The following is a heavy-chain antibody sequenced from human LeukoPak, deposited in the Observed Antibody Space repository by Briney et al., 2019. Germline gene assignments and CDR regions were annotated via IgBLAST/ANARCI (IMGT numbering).Heavy chain of an antibody. CDR1: GITLSNYG. V-gene: IGHV3-23*01. CDR3: AKRGVVIRVILVGFHKEAYYFDS. D-gene: IGHD3-22*01. CDR2: ISGSGGRT. J-gene: IGHJ4*02. Sequence: GGSLRLSCAVSGITLSNYGMSWVRQAPGKGLEWVAGISGSGGRTNYADAVKGRFTISRNNAKNTLFLQMNSLRVEDTAVYFCAKRGVVIRVILVGFHKEAYYFDSWGQGALVTVSS.